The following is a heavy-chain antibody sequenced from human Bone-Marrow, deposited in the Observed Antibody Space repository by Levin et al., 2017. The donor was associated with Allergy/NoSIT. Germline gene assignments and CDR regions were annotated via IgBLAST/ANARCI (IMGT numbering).Heavy chain of an antibody. D-gene: IGHD5-12*01. CDR3: AKSGMVVATILAY. CDR1: GFTFSSYA. J-gene: IGHJ4*02. Sequence: GESLKISCAASGFTFSSYAMSWVRQAPGKGLEWVSAISGSGGSTYYADSVKGRFTISRDNSKNTLYLQMNSLRAEDTAVYYCAKSGMVVATILAYWGQGTLVTVSS. V-gene: IGHV3-23*01. CDR2: ISGSGGST.